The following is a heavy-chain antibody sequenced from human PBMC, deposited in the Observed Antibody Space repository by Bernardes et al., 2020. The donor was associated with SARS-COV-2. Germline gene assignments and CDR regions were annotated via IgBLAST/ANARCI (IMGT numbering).Heavy chain of an antibody. CDR1: GGAFMGYS. CDR2: INRSGNT. CDR3: ARGSLQFLFTQRYFFDH. J-gene: IGHJ4*02. D-gene: IGHD3-3*01. V-gene: IGHV4-34*01. Sequence: SETLSLTCAVYGGAFMGYSWTWIRQPPGKGLEWIGAINRSGNTNYNPSLTSRVTISVDTSKNQFSLRLYSVTGADTAVYYCARGSLQFLFTQRYFFDHWGQGTLVTVSS.